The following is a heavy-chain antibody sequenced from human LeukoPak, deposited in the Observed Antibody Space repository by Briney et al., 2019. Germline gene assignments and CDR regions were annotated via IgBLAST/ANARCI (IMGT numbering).Heavy chain of an antibody. V-gene: IGHV4-38-2*02. D-gene: IGHD5-18*01. CDR1: GFSISSGHY. CDR3: ARIFIRNGYSSYFDC. J-gene: IGHJ4*02. Sequence: SETLSLTCTVSGFSISSGHYWGWVRQPPGAGLEWIGSVYQSGTTYYNPSLKSRVTTSVDMSKNQFSLRLRPVTAADTAVYYCARIFIRNGYSSYFDCWGQGTLVTASS. CDR2: VYQSGTT.